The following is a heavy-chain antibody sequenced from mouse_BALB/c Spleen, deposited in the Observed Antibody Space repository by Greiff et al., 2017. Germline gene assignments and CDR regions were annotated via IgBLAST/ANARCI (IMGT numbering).Heavy chain of an antibody. CDR1: GFTFSSFG. V-gene: IGHV5-17*02. CDR3: ARTITTATDFDV. CDR2: ISSGSSTI. D-gene: IGHD1-2*01. Sequence: EVQGVESGGGLVQPGGSRKLSCAASGFTFSSFGMHWVRQAPEKGLEWVAYISSGSSTIYYADTVKGRFTISRDNPKNTLYLQMSSLKSEDTAMYYCARTITTATDFDVWGAGTTVTVSS. J-gene: IGHJ1*01.